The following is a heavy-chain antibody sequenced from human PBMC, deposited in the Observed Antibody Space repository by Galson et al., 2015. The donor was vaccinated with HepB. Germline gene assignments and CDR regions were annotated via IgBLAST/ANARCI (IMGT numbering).Heavy chain of an antibody. D-gene: IGHD2-2*01. V-gene: IGHV4-39*01. Sequence: ETLSLTCTVSGGSISSSSYYWGWIRQPPGKGLEWIGSIYYSGSTYYNPSLKSRVTISVDTSKNQFSLKLSSVTAADTAVYYCARHEIVVVPAAITLAEYFQHWGQGTLVTVSS. J-gene: IGHJ1*01. CDR2: IYYSGST. CDR1: GGSISSSSYY. CDR3: ARHEIVVVPAAITLAEYFQH.